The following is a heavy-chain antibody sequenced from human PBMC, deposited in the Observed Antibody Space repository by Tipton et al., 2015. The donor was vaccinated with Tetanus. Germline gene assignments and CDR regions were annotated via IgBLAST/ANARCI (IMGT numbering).Heavy chain of an antibody. CDR2: IYTSGST. D-gene: IGHD2-2*01. Sequence: TLSLTCSVSGDSTSSFYWSWIRQPAGKGLEWIGRIYTSGSTNYNPSLKSRVTMSVDTSKRQFSLKLNSVTAADTAVYYCARVACSSTSCYSHYFDYWGPGSLVTVSS. CDR1: GDSTSSFY. V-gene: IGHV4-4*07. J-gene: IGHJ4*02. CDR3: ARVACSSTSCYSHYFDY.